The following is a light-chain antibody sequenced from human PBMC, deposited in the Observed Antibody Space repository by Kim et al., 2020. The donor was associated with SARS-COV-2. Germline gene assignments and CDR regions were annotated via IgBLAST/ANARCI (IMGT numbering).Light chain of an antibody. Sequence: DIQMTQSPSTLSASAGDSVTITCRASQSITSWLAWYQQKPGKAPNLLIYKTSTLESGVPSRFSGSGYGTEFTLTISRLQPDDFATYYCQQYYSYVTFGQGTKLEI. CDR1: QSITSW. CDR2: KTS. V-gene: IGKV1-5*03. J-gene: IGKJ2*01. CDR3: QQYYSYVT.